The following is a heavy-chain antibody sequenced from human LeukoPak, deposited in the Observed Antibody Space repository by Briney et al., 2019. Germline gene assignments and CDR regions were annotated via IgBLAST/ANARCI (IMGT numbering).Heavy chain of an antibody. CDR3: ARQRDYYNL. CDR1: GFSFSNYW. D-gene: IGHD1-1*01. Sequence: GGSLRLSCAASGFSFSNYWMSWVRQAPGKGPEWGANIKTDGSEKNYVDSVKGRFIISRDNVEESLDLQMYSLRAEDTAVYYCARQRDYYNLWGQGTLVTVSS. J-gene: IGHJ4*02. CDR2: IKTDGSEK. V-gene: IGHV3-7*01.